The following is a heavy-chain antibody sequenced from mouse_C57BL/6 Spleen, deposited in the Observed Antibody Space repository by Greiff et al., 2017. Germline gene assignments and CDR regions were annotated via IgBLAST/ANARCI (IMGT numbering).Heavy chain of an antibody. CDR1: GYTFTSYW. J-gene: IGHJ4*01. V-gene: IGHV1-64*01. CDR2: IHPNSGST. D-gene: IGHD2-3*01. CDR3: ARETDGYYDAMDY. Sequence: QVQLQQPGAELVKPGASVKLSCKASGYTFTSYWMPWVKQRPGQGLEWIGMIHPNSGSTNYNEKFKSKATLTVDKSSSTAYMQLSSLTSEDSAVYYCARETDGYYDAMDYWGQGTSVTVSS.